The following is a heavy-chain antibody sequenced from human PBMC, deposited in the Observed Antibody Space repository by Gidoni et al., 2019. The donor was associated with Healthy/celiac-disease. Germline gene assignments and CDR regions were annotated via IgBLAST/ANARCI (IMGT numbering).Heavy chain of an antibody. V-gene: IGHV3-74*01. D-gene: IGHD3-22*01. J-gene: IGHJ4*02. CDR3: ARDDSSGYYYLGIDY. CDR2: INSDGSST. CDR1: GFTFSRYW. Sequence: EVQLVESGGGLVQPGGSLRLSCAASGFTFSRYWMHWVRQAPGKGLGGVSRINSDGSSTSYADSVKGRFTSARDNAKNTLYLQMNSLRAEDTAVYYCARDDSSGYYYLGIDYWGQGTLVTVSS.